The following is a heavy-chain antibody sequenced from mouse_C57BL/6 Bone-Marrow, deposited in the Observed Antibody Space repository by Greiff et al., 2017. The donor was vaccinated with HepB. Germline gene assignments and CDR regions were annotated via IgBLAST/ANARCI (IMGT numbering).Heavy chain of an antibody. CDR2: IDPENGDT. CDR3: TTFYDGYYDY. Sequence: VQLKESGAELVRPGASVKLSCTASGFNIKDDYMHWVKQRPEQGLEWIGWIDPENGDTEYASKFQGKATITADKSSNPAYLQLSSLTSEDTAVYYCTTFYDGYYDYWGQGTTLTVSS. V-gene: IGHV14-4*01. CDR1: GFNIKDDY. J-gene: IGHJ2*01. D-gene: IGHD2-3*01.